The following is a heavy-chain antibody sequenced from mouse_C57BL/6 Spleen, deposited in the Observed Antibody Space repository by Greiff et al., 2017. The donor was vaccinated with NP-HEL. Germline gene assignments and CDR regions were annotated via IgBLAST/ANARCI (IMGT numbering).Heavy chain of an antibody. J-gene: IGHJ4*01. D-gene: IGHD2-12*01. CDR3: ARGIRRNAMDY. V-gene: IGHV1-85*01. CDR1: GYTFTSYD. CDR2: IYPRDGST. Sequence: QVQLKQSGPELVKPGASVKLSCKASGYTFTSYDINWVKQRPGQGLEWIGWIYPRDGSTKYNEKFKGKATLTVDTSSSTAYMELHSLTSEDSAVYFCARGIRRNAMDYWGQGTSVTVSS.